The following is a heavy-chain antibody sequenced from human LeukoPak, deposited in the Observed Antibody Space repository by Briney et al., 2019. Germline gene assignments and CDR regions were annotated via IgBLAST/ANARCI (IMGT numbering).Heavy chain of an antibody. J-gene: IGHJ5*02. CDR3: AREGDYEEWRDWFDP. CDR2: IYTSGST. CDR1: GGSISSYY. V-gene: IGHV4-4*07. Sequence: SETLSLTCTVSGGSISSYYWSWIRQPAGKGLEWIGRIYTSGSTNYNPSLKSRVTISVDTSKNQFSLKLSSVTAADTAVYYCAREGDYEEWRDWFDPWGQGTLVTVSS. D-gene: IGHD4-17*01.